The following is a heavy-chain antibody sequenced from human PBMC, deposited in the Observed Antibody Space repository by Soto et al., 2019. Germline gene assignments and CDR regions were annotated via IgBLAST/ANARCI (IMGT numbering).Heavy chain of an antibody. D-gene: IGHD6-25*01. CDR1: GGSFSGYY. Sequence: QVQLQQWGAGLLKPSETLSLTCAVYGGSFSGYYWRWIRQPPGKGLEWIGEINHSGSTNYNPSLKSRVTIPVDTSKNQFSLKLSSVTAADTAVYYCASSLDSSGYYFDYWGQGTLVTVSS. V-gene: IGHV4-34*01. CDR2: INHSGST. J-gene: IGHJ4*02. CDR3: ASSLDSSGYYFDY.